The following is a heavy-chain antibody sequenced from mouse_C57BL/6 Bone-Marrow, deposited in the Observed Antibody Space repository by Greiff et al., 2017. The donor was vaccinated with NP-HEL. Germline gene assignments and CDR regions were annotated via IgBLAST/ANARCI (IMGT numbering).Heavy chain of an antibody. D-gene: IGHD1-1*01. CDR3: ASLTTVVATNFDY. CDR2: IHPNSGST. Sequence: QVQLQQPGAELVKPGASVKLSCKASGYTFTSYWMHWVKQRPGQGLEWIGMIHPNSGSTNYNEKFKSKATLTVDKSSSTAYMQLSSLTSEDSAVYYCASLTTVVATNFDYWGQGTTLTVSS. J-gene: IGHJ2*01. CDR1: GYTFTSYW. V-gene: IGHV1-64*01.